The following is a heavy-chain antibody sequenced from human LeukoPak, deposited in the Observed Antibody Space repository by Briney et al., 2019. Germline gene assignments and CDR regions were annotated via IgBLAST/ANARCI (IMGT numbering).Heavy chain of an antibody. CDR2: INPSGGST. J-gene: IGHJ5*02. V-gene: IGHV1-46*01. CDR1: GYTCTSYY. D-gene: IGHD3-10*01. CDR3: ARGVTMVRGVIISPWFDP. Sequence: ASVKVSCKASGYTCTSYYMHWVRQAPGQGLEWMGIINPSGGSTSYAQKFQGRVTMTRDTSTSTVYMELSSLRSEDTAVYYCARGVTMVRGVIISPWFDPWGQGTLVTVSS.